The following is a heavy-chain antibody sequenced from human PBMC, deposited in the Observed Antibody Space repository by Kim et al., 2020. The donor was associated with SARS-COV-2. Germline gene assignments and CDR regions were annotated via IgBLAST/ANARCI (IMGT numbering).Heavy chain of an antibody. CDR1: GGSISSYY. J-gene: IGHJ4*02. V-gene: IGHV4-59*01. CDR3: ARGYSGWYKTPPDY. CDR2: IYYSGST. D-gene: IGHD6-19*01. Sequence: SETLSLTCTVSGGSISSYYWSWIRQPPGKGLEWIGYIYYSGSTNYNPSLKSRVTISVDTSKNQFSLKLSSVTAADTAVYYCARGYSGWYKTPPDYWGQGTLVTVSS.